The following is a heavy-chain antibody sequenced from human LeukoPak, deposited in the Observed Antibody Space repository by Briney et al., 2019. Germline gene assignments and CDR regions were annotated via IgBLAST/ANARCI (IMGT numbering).Heavy chain of an antibody. D-gene: IGHD3-22*01. CDR1: GFTFSSYE. CDR3: ALGVVVISGYYFDY. CDR2: ISSSGSTI. V-gene: IGHV3-48*03. Sequence: GGSLRLSCAASGFTFSSYEMNWVRQAPGKGLEWVSYISSSGSTIYYAGSVKGRFTISRDNAKNSLYLQMNSLRAEDTAVYYCALGVVVISGYYFDYWGQGTLVTVSS. J-gene: IGHJ4*02.